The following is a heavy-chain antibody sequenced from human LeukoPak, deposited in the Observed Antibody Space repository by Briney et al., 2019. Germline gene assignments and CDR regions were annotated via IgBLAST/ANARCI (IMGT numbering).Heavy chain of an antibody. CDR3: AKKYCSSNGCQFFRVDY. Sequence: GGSLILSCAASGFTFSNYAMNWVRQAPGKGLEWVSAISGSAASTYYADSVKGRFTISRDNSKNTLYLQMNSLRAEDTAVYYCAKKYCSSNGCQFFRVDYWGQGTLVTVSS. J-gene: IGHJ4*02. V-gene: IGHV3-23*01. CDR1: GFTFSNYA. D-gene: IGHD2-2*01. CDR2: ISGSAAST.